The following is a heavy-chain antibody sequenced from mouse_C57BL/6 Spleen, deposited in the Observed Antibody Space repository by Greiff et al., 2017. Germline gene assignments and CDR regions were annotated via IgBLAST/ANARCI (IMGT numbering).Heavy chain of an antibody. CDR1: GYTFTSYG. V-gene: IGHV1-81*01. D-gene: IGHD1-1*01. CDR2: IYPRSGNT. J-gene: IGHJ4*01. Sequence: QVQLKQSGAELARPGASVKLSCKASGYTFTSYGISWVKQRTGQGLEWIGEIYPRSGNTYYNEKFKGKATLTADKSSSTAYMELRSLTSEDSAVYFCARAPLFTTVVASRMDYWGQGTSVTVSS. CDR3: ARAPLFTTVVASRMDY.